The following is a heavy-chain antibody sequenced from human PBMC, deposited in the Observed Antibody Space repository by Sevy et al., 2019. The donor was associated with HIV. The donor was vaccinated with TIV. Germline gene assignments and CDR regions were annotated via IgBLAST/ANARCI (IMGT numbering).Heavy chain of an antibody. CDR2: IYSGGST. CDR3: ASSSPHSSGWYYFDY. Sequence: GGSLRLSCAASGFTVSTNYMSWVRQAPGKGLEWVSAIYSGGSTYYADSGKGGFTISRDNSKNTLYLQMNSLRVEDTAVYYCASSSPHSSGWYYFDYWGQGTLVTVSS. CDR1: GFTVSTNY. V-gene: IGHV3-53*01. J-gene: IGHJ4*02. D-gene: IGHD6-19*01.